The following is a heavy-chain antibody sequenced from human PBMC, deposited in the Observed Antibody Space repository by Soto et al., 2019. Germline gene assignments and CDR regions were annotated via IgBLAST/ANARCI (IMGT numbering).Heavy chain of an antibody. J-gene: IGHJ5*02. CDR1: GGTFSSYT. CDR2: IIPILGIA. Sequence: SVKVSCKASGGTFSSYTISWVRQAPGQGLEWMGRIIPILGIANYAQKFQGRVTITADTSTSTAYMELSSLRSEDTAVYYCARHGRRIAAAGRGRFDPWGQGTLVTVSS. D-gene: IGHD6-13*01. V-gene: IGHV1-69*02. CDR3: ARHGRRIAAAGRGRFDP.